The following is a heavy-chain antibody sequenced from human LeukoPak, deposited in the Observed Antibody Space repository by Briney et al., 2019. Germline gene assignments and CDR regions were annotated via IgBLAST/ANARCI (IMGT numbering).Heavy chain of an antibody. D-gene: IGHD4-17*01. Sequence: SETLSLTCAVSGGSISSGGYSWSWIRQPPGKGLEWIGYIYHSGSTNYNPSLKSRVTISVDTSKNQFSLKLSSVTAADTAVYYCARDLGYGDSLPFDYWGQGTLVTVSS. J-gene: IGHJ4*02. V-gene: IGHV4-30-2*01. CDR2: IYHSGST. CDR3: ARDLGYGDSLPFDY. CDR1: GGSISSGGYS.